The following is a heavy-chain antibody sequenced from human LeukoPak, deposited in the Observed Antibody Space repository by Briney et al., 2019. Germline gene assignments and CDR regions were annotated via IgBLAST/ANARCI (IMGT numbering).Heavy chain of an antibody. CDR1: GFTFSSYW. CDR3: AREVSGDFGDNWFDP. J-gene: IGHJ5*02. V-gene: IGHV3-74*01. D-gene: IGHD3-10*01. Sequence: GGSLRLSCAASGFTFSSYWVHWVRQAPGKGLVWVSRINSDGSSRSYADSVKGRFTISRDNAKNTLYLQRNSLRAEDTAVYFCAREVSGDFGDNWFDPWGQGTLVTVSS. CDR2: INSDGSSR.